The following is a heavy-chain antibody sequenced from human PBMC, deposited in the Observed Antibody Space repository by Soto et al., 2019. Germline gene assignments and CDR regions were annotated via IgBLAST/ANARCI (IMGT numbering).Heavy chain of an antibody. CDR3: ATVGTTQPPFDY. CDR2: ADPEDGET. J-gene: IGHJ4*02. Sequence: EVQLVQSGAEVKKPGTTVKISCKTSGYTFSDYNMHWVQQAPGKGLEWMGQADPEDGETVYAERFQGRITITADTSTETVYMELSSLTSDDTALYSCATVGTTQPPFDYWGQGTVVTVSS. D-gene: IGHD2-21*02. CDR1: GYTFSDYN. V-gene: IGHV1-69-2*01.